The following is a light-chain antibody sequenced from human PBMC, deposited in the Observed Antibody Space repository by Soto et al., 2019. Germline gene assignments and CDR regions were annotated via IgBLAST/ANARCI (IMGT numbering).Light chain of an antibody. CDR1: SSNIGGNP. J-gene: IGLJ2*01. CDR3: AAWDDSLNAVL. Sequence: QSALTQPPSASETPGQRVTISCSGSSSNIGGNPVNWYQQLPGTAPKLLIYSDDQRPSGVPDRFSGSKSGTSASLAISGLQSEDEADYYCAAWDDSLNAVLFGGGTKLTVL. CDR2: SDD. V-gene: IGLV1-44*01.